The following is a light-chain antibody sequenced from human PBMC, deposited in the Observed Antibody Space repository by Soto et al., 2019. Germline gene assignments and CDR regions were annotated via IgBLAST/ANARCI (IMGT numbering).Light chain of an antibody. Sequence: QSALTQPASMSGSPGQSITISCTGTSSDVGTYNYVSWYQQHSGKAPKVIIYDVSSRPSGVSHRFSGSKYGNTASLTISRLQADEAADYYCSSYTSSSLVIFGGGTKLTVL. CDR2: DVS. CDR1: SSDVGTYNY. J-gene: IGLJ2*01. CDR3: SSYTSSSLVI. V-gene: IGLV2-14*01.